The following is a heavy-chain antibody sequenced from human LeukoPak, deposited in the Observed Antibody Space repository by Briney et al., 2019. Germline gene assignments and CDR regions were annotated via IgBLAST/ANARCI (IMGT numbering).Heavy chain of an antibody. CDR3: ARDRELGYYDSSGYYLLRSSIDY. J-gene: IGHJ4*02. CDR1: GFTFSSYG. Sequence: GGSLRLSCAASGFTFSSYGMHWVRQAPGKGLEWVAVIWYDGSNKYYADSVKGRFTISRDNSKNTLYLQMNSLRAEDTAVYYCARDRELGYYDSSGYYLLRSSIDYWGQGTLVTVSS. CDR2: IWYDGSNK. V-gene: IGHV3-33*01. D-gene: IGHD3-22*01.